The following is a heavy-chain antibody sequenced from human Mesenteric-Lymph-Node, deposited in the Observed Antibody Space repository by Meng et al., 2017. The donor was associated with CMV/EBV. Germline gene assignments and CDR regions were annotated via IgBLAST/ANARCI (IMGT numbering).Heavy chain of an antibody. J-gene: IGHJ4*02. CDR1: GSTFSNAW. D-gene: IGHD6-25*01. V-gene: IGHV3-15*01. CDR3: TPRGTSVY. Sequence: GGSSRLSCAASGSTFSNAWMSWVRQAPGKGLEWFGRIKSKTDGGTTDYSAPVKGRFTISRDDSKNTLYLQMNSLKTEDTAVYYCTPRGTSVYWGQGTLVTVSS. CDR2: IKSKTDGGTT.